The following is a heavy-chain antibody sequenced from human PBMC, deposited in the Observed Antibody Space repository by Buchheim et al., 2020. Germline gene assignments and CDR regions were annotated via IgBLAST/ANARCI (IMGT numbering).Heavy chain of an antibody. J-gene: IGHJ4*02. CDR3: AREVLTGYIGVGY. Sequence: QVQLQQWGAGLLKPSETLSLTCAVYGGPFSGYYWSWIRQPPGKGLEWIGEINHSGSTNYNPSLKSRVTISVDTSKNQFSLKLSSVTAADTAVYYCAREVLTGYIGVGYWGQGTL. CDR1: GGPFSGYY. D-gene: IGHD3-9*01. V-gene: IGHV4-34*01. CDR2: INHSGST.